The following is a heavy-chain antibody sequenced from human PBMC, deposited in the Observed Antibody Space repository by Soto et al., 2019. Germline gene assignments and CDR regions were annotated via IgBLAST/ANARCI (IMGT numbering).Heavy chain of an antibody. D-gene: IGHD6-19*01. CDR1: GFTFSSYG. CDR3: VKDGSSGWPYYYGMDV. CDR2: ISYDGSNK. V-gene: IGHV3-30*18. Sequence: GGSLRLSCAASGFTFSSYGMHWVRQAPGKGLEWVAVISYDGSNKYYADSLKGRFTVSRDNSKNTLYLQMSSLRAEDTAVYYCVKDGSSGWPYYYGMDVWGQGTTVTVSS. J-gene: IGHJ6*02.